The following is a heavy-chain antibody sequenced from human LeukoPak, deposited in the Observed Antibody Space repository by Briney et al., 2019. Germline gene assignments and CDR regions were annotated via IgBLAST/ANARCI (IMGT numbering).Heavy chain of an antibody. CDR2: IKQDGGSK. V-gene: IGHV3-7*01. CDR3: AKASGYYYGSGSYSPDY. CDR1: GFTFTNYW. J-gene: IGHJ4*02. Sequence: GGSLRLSCAASGFTFTNYWMNWLRQAPGKGLEWVANIKQDGGSKNYVDSVKGRFTISGDNAKNSLYLQMNSLRAEDTAVYYCAKASGYYYGSGSYSPDYWGQGTLVTVSS. D-gene: IGHD3-10*01.